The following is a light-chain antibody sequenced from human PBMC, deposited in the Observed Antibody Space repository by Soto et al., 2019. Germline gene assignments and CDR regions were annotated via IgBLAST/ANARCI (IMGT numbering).Light chain of an antibody. Sequence: SVLTQPPSVSGAPGQRVTIFCAGSSSNVGADYHVHWYQQLPGTAPRLLIYGNTNRPSVVPGRFSGSKSGTSASLAITGLQADDEADYYCQSYDTSLRAYVFGTGTKLTVL. CDR1: SSNVGADYH. CDR2: GNT. J-gene: IGLJ1*01. CDR3: QSYDTSLRAYV. V-gene: IGLV1-40*01.